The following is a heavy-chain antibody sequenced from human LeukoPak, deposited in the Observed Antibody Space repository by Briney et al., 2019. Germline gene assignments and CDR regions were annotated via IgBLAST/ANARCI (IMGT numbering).Heavy chain of an antibody. D-gene: IGHD3-10*01. J-gene: IGHJ4*02. CDR1: GGSISSSNW. Sequence: SETLSLTCAVSGGSISSSNWWSWVRQPPGKGLEWIGEIYHSGSTNYNPSLKSRVTISVDKSKNQFSLKLSSVTAADTAVYYCARIRTPNYYGSGGGDFDYWGQGTLVTVSS. CDR2: IYHSGST. CDR3: ARIRTPNYYGSGGGDFDY. V-gene: IGHV4-4*02.